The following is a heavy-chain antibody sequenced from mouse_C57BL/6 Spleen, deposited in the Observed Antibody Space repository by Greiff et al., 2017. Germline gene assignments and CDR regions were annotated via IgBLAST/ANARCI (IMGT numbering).Heavy chain of an antibody. D-gene: IGHD2-5*01. CDR3: ARGEYYSNMYYFDY. CDR2: IYPRSGNT. Sequence: QVQLQQSGAELARPGASVKLSCKASGYTFTSYGISWVKQRTGQGLEWIGEIYPRSGNTCYNEKFKGKATLTADKSSSTAYMELRSLTSEDSAVYFCARGEYYSNMYYFDYWGQGTTLTVSS. J-gene: IGHJ2*01. V-gene: IGHV1-81*01. CDR1: GYTFTSYG.